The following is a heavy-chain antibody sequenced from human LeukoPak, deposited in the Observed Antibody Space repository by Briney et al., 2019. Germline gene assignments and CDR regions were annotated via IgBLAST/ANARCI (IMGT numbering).Heavy chain of an antibody. CDR2: ITGSSTTI. V-gene: IGHV3-48*02. Sequence: GGSLKPSLEASGFTFSSYSRTWVGKAPGKGLGWVSYITGSSTTIYYADSVKGRFTISRDNAKNSLYLHMSSLRDEDSAVYFCARAGGGYNYDDSWGQGTLVTVSS. J-gene: IGHJ4*02. CDR1: GFTFSSYS. D-gene: IGHD5-12*01. CDR3: ARAGGGYNYDDS.